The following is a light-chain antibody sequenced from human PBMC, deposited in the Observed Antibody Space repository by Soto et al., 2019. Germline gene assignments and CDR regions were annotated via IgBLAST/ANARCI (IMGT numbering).Light chain of an antibody. CDR2: GNG. CDR1: SSNIGAGHD. J-gene: IGLJ1*01. Sequence: QSVLTQPPSGSGAPGQRVTISCTGGSSNIGAGHDVHWYQHLPGTAPKLLIYGNGNRPSGIPDRFSGSKSGTSASLAITGLQAEDEADYYCQSYDTSLSGSEVFGTGTKVTVL. CDR3: QSYDTSLSGSEV. V-gene: IGLV1-40*01.